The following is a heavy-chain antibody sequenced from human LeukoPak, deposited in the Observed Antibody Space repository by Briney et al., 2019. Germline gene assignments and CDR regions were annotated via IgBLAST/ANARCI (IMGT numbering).Heavy chain of an antibody. Sequence: GGSLRLSCAASGFTFSSYSMNWVRQAPGKGLEWVSSISSSSSYIYYADSVKGRFTTSRDNSKNTLYLQMNSLRADDTAVYYCAKDSAYGGNSPSDYWGQGTLVTVSS. J-gene: IGHJ4*02. V-gene: IGHV3-21*04. CDR2: ISSSSSYI. CDR3: AKDSAYGGNSPSDY. CDR1: GFTFSSYS. D-gene: IGHD4-23*01.